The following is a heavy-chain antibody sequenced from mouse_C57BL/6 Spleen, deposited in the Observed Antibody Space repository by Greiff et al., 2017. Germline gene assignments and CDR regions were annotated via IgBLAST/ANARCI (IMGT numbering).Heavy chain of an antibody. CDR3: ALVADDSMDY. CDR1: GFNIKNTY. CDR2: IGPASGNT. V-gene: IGHV14-3*01. D-gene: IGHD1-1*01. J-gene: IGHJ4*01. Sequence: VQLLQSVAELVRPGASVKLSCTASGFNIKNTYMHWVKQRPEQGLEWIGWIGPASGNTNYAPKFQGKATITSDTSSNTAYLQLSSLRSEDTSIYYCALVADDSMDYWGQGTSVTVSS.